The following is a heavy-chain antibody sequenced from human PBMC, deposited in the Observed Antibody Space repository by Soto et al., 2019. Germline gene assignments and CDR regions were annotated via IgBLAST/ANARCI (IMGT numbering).Heavy chain of an antibody. CDR1: GFTFSSYA. CDR3: ARDRFLQPENYFDY. D-gene: IGHD5-18*01. J-gene: IGHJ4*02. CDR2: ISYDGSNK. Sequence: QVQLVESGGGVVQPGRSLRLSCAASGFTFSSYAMHWVRQAPGKGLAWVAVISYDGSNKYYADSVKGRFTISRDNSKNTLYLQMNSLRAEDTAVYYCARDRFLQPENYFDYWGQGTLVTVSS. V-gene: IGHV3-30-3*01.